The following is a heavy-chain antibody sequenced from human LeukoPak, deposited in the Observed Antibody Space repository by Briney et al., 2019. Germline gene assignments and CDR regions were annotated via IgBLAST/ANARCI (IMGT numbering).Heavy chain of an antibody. Sequence: SQTLSLTCAISGDSVSSNSAAWNWIRQSPSRGLEWLGRTYYRSKWYNDYAVSVKSRITINPDTSKNQFSMHLNSVTPEDAAVYYCARGPYYDSPLYYFDYWGQGTLVTVSS. V-gene: IGHV6-1*01. CDR3: ARGPYYDSPLYYFDY. CDR1: GDSVSSNSAA. D-gene: IGHD3-22*01. J-gene: IGHJ4*02. CDR2: TYYRSKWYN.